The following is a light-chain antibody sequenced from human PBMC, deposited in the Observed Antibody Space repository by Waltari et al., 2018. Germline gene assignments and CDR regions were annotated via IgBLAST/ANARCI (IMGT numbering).Light chain of an antibody. CDR1: SSDVGGYNY. CDR3: SSYTSSNTWV. CDR2: DVS. J-gene: IGLJ3*02. V-gene: IGLV2-14*01. Sequence: QSALTQPASVSGSPGQSITISCTGTSSDVGGYNYFSWFQQHPGKAPKLMIYDVSKRPSGVSTRFSGSKSGNTASLTISGLQAEDEAHYYCSSYTSSNTWVFGGGTKLTVL.